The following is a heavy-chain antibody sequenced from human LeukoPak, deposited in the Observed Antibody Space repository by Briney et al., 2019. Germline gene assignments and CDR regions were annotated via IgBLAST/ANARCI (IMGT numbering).Heavy chain of an antibody. D-gene: IGHD6-19*01. CDR1: GGSISSYY. CDR3: AGDRRYSSGWYGLHY. J-gene: IGHJ4*02. V-gene: IGHV4-59*01. Sequence: SETLSLTCTVSGGSISSYYWSWIRQPPGKGLEWIGYIYYSGSTNYNPSLKSRVTISVDTSKNQFSLKLSSVTAADTAVYYCAGDRRYSSGWYGLHYWGQGTLVTVSS. CDR2: IYYSGST.